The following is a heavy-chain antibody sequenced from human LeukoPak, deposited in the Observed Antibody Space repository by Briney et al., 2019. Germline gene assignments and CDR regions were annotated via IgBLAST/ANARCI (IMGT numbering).Heavy chain of an antibody. CDR1: GFTFSSYG. V-gene: IGHV3-30*18. D-gene: IGHD3-16*02. J-gene: IGHJ4*02. CDR3: AKGPLRLGELSLND. Sequence: GGSVRLSCAASGFTFSSYGMHWVRQAPGKGLEWVAAISYDGSNKYYADSVKGRFTISRDNSKNTLYLQMNSLRAEDTAVYYCAKGPLRLGELSLNDWGQGTLVTVSS. CDR2: ISYDGSNK.